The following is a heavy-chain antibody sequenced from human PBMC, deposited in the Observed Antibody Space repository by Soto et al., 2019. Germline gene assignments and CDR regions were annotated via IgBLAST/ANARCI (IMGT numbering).Heavy chain of an antibody. CDR3: ARGDEYYYDSSGYFFDY. Sequence: ASVKVSCKASGYTFTSYGISWVRQAPGQGLEWMGWISAYNGNTNYAQKLQGRVTMTTDTSTSTAYMELRSLRSDDTAVYYCARGDEYYYDSSGYFFDYWGQGTLVTVSS. J-gene: IGHJ4*02. D-gene: IGHD3-22*01. V-gene: IGHV1-18*01. CDR2: ISAYNGNT. CDR1: GYTFTSYG.